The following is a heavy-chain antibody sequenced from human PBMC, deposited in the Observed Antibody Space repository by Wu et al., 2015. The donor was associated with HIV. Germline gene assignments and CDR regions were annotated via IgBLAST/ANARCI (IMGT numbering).Heavy chain of an antibody. Sequence: QVHLVQSGAEVKKPGASVKISCKASAYSFIDCYIYWVRQAPGHGLEWVGRINPSSGSTSYAQRLKGRVSMTRDTSTATVYMDLNSLRSEDTALYFCARGGGFCSGTSCLDLWGQGTLVSVFS. CDR2: INPSSGST. D-gene: IGHD2-15*01. J-gene: IGHJ5*02. CDR1: AYSFIDCY. V-gene: IGHV1-46*04. CDR3: ARGGGFCSGTSCLDL.